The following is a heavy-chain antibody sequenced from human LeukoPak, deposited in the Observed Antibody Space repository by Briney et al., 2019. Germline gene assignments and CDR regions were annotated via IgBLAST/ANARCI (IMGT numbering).Heavy chain of an antibody. CDR2: IGTDGSSE. Sequence: GGCLRLSCAASRFIFSNYYMSWIRQTRGKELGWIANIGTDGSSENYADSAKGRFTISRDNARNSLFLQTSSLRVEDTAVYFCARAGTYSGYKVFDTWGQGTLVTVAS. D-gene: IGHD5-12*01. V-gene: IGHV3-11*01. CDR1: RFIFSNYY. CDR3: ARAGTYSGYKVFDT. J-gene: IGHJ5*02.